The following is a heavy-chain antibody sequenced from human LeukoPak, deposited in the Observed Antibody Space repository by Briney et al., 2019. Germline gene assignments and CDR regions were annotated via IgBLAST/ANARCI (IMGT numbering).Heavy chain of an antibody. Sequence: PSETLSLTCTVSGDSLDTKIYYWGWIRHAPGKGLEWIGTVYYSGSTDYNPSLKSRVTISGDTSKNQFSLKLSSVTAADTAVYYCAIDSTPNLGYFDYWGQGTLVTVSS. J-gene: IGHJ4*02. V-gene: IGHV4-39*07. CDR3: AIDSTPNLGYFDY. CDR2: VYYSGST. CDR1: GDSLDTKIYY. D-gene: IGHD3-22*01.